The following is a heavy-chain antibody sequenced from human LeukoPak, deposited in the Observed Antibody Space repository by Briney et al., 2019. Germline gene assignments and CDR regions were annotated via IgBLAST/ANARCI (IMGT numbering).Heavy chain of an antibody. CDR3: AREVRGYSYGYFDY. CDR2: INYNGRS. Sequence: PSQTLSLTCTVSVGSLISGDYYWSWIRHPPGRGLEWVGDINYNGRSYYNPSLKSRVTISVDTYKNQFSLKLRSVTAAATAVYYCAREVRGYSYGYFDYWGKGTLVTVSS. J-gene: IGHJ4*02. D-gene: IGHD5-18*01. CDR1: VGSLISGDYY. V-gene: IGHV4-30-4*01.